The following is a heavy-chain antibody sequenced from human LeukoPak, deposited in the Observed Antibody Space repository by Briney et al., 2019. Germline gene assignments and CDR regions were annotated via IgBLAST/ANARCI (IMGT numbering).Heavy chain of an antibody. CDR1: GGSISSYY. D-gene: IGHD4-17*01. CDR3: ASVPDYGDYFDY. V-gene: IGHV4-4*07. Sequence: SETLSLTCTVSGGSISSYYWSWIRQPAGKGLEWIGRIYTSGSTNYNPSLKSRVTMSVDMSKNQFSLKLSSVTAADTAVYYCASVPDYGDYFDYWGQGTLVTVSS. CDR2: IYTSGST. J-gene: IGHJ4*02.